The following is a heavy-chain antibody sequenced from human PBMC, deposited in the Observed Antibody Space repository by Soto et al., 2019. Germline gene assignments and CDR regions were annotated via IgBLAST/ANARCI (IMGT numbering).Heavy chain of an antibody. D-gene: IGHD6-13*01. Sequence: GGSLRLSCAASGFTFSSYGMHWVRQAPGKGLEWVAVIWYDGSNKYYADSVKGRFTISRDNSKNTLYLQMNSLRAEDTAVYYCARVDTSSWYRLPDYWGQGTLVTVSS. J-gene: IGHJ4*02. CDR2: IWYDGSNK. CDR3: ARVDTSSWYRLPDY. CDR1: GFTFSSYG. V-gene: IGHV3-33*01.